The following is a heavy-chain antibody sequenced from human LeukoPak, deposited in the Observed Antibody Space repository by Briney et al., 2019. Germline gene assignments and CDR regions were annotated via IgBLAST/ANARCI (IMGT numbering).Heavy chain of an antibody. CDR2: IYYSGST. V-gene: IGHV4-59*08. J-gene: IGHJ4*02. CDR3: ARRDSSWSYYFDY. Sequence: SETLSLTCTVSGVSISHYYWNWIRQPPGEGLEWIGYIYYSGSTNYNPSLKSRVTISVDTSKNQFSLKLSSVTAADTAVYYCARRDSSWSYYFDYWGQGTLVTVSS. CDR1: GVSISHYY. D-gene: IGHD6-13*01.